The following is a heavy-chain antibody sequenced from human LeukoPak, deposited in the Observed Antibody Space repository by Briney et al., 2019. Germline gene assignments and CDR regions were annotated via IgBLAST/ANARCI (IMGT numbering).Heavy chain of an antibody. D-gene: IGHD2-21*01. Sequence: SETLSLTCTVSGGSISSYYWSWIRQPPGKGLEWTGYIYYSGSTNYNPSLKSRVTISVDTSKNQFSLKLSSVTAADTAVYYCASQIAYDAFDIWGQGTMVTVSS. CDR2: IYYSGST. CDR3: ASQIAYDAFDI. J-gene: IGHJ3*02. CDR1: GGSISSYY. V-gene: IGHV4-59*01.